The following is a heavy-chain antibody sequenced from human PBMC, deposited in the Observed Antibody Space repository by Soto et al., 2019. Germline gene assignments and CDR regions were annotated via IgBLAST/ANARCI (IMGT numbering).Heavy chain of an antibody. CDR1: GFTFSSYW. D-gene: IGHD5-18*01. CDR2: INSDGSST. V-gene: IGHV3-74*01. Sequence: EVPLVESGGGLVQPGGSLRLSCAASGFTFSSYWMHWVRQAPGKGLVWVSRINSDGSSTSYADSVKGRFTISRDNAKNTLYLQMNSLRAEDTAVYYCARGGPRGYSYGPPNYWGQGTLVTVSS. CDR3: ARGGPRGYSYGPPNY. J-gene: IGHJ4*02.